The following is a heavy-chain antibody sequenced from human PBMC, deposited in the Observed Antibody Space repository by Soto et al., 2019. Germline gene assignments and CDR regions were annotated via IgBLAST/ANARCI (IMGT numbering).Heavy chain of an antibody. CDR3: AKVPVHSYSSGWYSPAFDI. D-gene: IGHD6-19*01. V-gene: IGHV3-30*18. CDR2: ISYDGSNQ. Sequence: GGSLRLSCAASGFTFSSYGMHWVRQAPGKGLEWVAVISYDGSNQYYAYSVKGRFTISRDNSKNTLYLQMNSLRAEDTAVYYCAKVPVHSYSSGWYSPAFDIWGQGTMVTVSS. CDR1: GFTFSSYG. J-gene: IGHJ3*02.